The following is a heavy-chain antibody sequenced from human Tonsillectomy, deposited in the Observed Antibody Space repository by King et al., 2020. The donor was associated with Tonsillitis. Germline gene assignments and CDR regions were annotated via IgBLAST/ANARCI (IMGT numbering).Heavy chain of an antibody. CDR3: ARDGQATLTTLNYYYYMDV. CDR2: INPNSGGT. Sequence: QLVQSGAEVKKPGASVKVSCKASGYTFSDYFMHWVRQAPGQGLEWMGWINPNSGGTNYAQKFQGRVTMTSDTSISTAYMELSRLKSDDTAVYYCARDGQATLTTLNYYYYMDVWGKGTMVTVSS. J-gene: IGHJ6*03. D-gene: IGHD4-11*01. CDR1: GYTFSDYF. V-gene: IGHV1-2*02.